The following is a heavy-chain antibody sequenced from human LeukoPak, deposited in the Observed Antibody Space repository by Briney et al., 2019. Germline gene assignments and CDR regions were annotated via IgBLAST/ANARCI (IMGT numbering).Heavy chain of an antibody. D-gene: IGHD5-18*01. CDR2: IYYSGST. Sequence: PSETLSLTCTVAAGSLSSYYWSWIRQPPGKGLEWIGYIYYSGSTNYNPSLKSRVTISVDTSKNQFSLKLSSVTAADTAVYYCARARIQLWPTPSYYFDYWGQGTLVTVSS. J-gene: IGHJ4*02. CDR1: AGSLSSYY. CDR3: ARARIQLWPTPSYYFDY. V-gene: IGHV4-59*01.